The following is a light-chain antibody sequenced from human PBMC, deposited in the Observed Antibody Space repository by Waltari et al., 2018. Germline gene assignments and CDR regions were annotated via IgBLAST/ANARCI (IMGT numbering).Light chain of an antibody. V-gene: IGLV8-61*01. J-gene: IGLJ3*02. CDR2: QTH. CDR1: SASASTSYY. Sequence: QTVVTQEPSFSVSPGGTVTLTCGLTSASASTSYYPSWYQQTPGQAPRPLIYQTHSRSSGVPDRFAGSILGNKAALTITGAPADDESDYYCALYMPSDIWVFGGGTRLTVL. CDR3: ALYMPSDIWV.